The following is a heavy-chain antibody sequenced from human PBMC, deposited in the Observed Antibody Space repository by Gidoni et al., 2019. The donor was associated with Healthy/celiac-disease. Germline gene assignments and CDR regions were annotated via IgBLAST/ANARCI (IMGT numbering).Heavy chain of an antibody. V-gene: IGHV4-4*02. Sequence: QVQLQESGPGLVKPSGTLSLTCAVSGGSISSSNWWSWVRPPPGKGLEWIGEIYHSGSTNYNPSLKRRVTISVDKSKHQFSLKLSSVTAADTAVYYCARRMGIAVAGGYNWFDPWGQGTLVTVSS. J-gene: IGHJ5*02. D-gene: IGHD6-19*01. CDR2: IYHSGST. CDR3: ARRMGIAVAGGYNWFDP. CDR1: GGSISSSNW.